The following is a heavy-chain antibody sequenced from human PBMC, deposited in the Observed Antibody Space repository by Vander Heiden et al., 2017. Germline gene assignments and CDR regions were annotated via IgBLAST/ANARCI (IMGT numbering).Heavy chain of an antibody. CDR3: ARLNNYAGDY. Sequence: EVQLVESGGGLVQPGGSRRLSCAAYGFTFSNYWMTWVRQAPGKGLEWVANIKQAGSERSYVDSVKGRFTISRDNAKNSLYLQMNGLRAEDSAVYFCARLNNYAGDYWGQGTLVTVSS. J-gene: IGHJ4*02. V-gene: IGHV3-7*03. D-gene: IGHD1-1*01. CDR2: IKQAGSER. CDR1: GFTFSNYW.